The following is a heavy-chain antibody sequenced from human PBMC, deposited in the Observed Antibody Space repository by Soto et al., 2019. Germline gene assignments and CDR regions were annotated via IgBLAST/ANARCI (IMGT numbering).Heavy chain of an antibody. CDR2: IYSGGST. CDR1: GFTFSDNY. J-gene: IGHJ4*02. Sequence: GGSLRLSCAVSGFTFSDNYMNWIRQAPGKGLEWVSVIYSGGSTYYADSVKGRFTISRDNSKNTLYLQMNSLRAEDTAVYYCARDLRGSCSSTSCYPLHYFDYWGQGTLVTVSS. D-gene: IGHD2-2*01. V-gene: IGHV3-66*01. CDR3: ARDLRGSCSSTSCYPLHYFDY.